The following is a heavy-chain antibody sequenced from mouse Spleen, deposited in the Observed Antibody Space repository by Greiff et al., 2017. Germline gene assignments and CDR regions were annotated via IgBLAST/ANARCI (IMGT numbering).Heavy chain of an antibody. CDR2: ISSGGSYT. CDR3: ARPGSSPAWFAY. J-gene: IGHJ3*01. Sequence: EVKLVESGGGLVKPGGSLKLSCAASGFTFSSYAMSWVRQSPEKRLEWVAEISSGGSYTYYPDTVTGRFTISRDNAKNTLYLEMSSLRSEDTAMYYCARPGSSPAWFAYWGQGTLVTVSA. D-gene: IGHD1-1*01. V-gene: IGHV5-9-4*01. CDR1: GFTFSSYA.